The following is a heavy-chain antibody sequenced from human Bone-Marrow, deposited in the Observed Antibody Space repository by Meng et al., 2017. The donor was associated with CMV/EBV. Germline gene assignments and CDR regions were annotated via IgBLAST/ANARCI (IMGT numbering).Heavy chain of an antibody. CDR3: AKSLRGSKQYYFDY. CDR2: IYSGGSST. CDR1: GFTFSSYA. D-gene: IGHD1/OR15-1a*01. Sequence: GESLKISCAASGFTFSSYAMSWVRQAPGKGLEWVSVIYSGGSSTYYADSVKGRFTISRDNSKNTLYLQMNSLRAEDTAVYYCAKSLRGSKQYYFDYWVQGTLVTVSS. J-gene: IGHJ4*02. V-gene: IGHV3-23*03.